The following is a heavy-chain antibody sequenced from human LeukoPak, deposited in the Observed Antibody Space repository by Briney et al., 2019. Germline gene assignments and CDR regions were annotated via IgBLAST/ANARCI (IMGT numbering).Heavy chain of an antibody. CDR1: GYTFTHYP. J-gene: IGHJ5*02. CDR2: INTETGNP. Sequence: ASVKVSCKTSGYTFTHYPMNWVRQAPGQGLEWMGWINTETGNPTYAQGFTGRFVFSLDTSVSTAYLQISSLKDEDSAVYYCAREVSGRPEGNWFDPWGQGTLVTVYS. D-gene: IGHD1-26*01. CDR3: AREVSGRPEGNWFDP. V-gene: IGHV7-4-1*02.